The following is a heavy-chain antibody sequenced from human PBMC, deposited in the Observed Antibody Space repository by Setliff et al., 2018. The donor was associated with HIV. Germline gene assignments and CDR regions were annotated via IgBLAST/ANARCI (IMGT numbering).Heavy chain of an antibody. CDR3: ARRSDWFDP. CDR2: IYTSGNT. Sequence: PSETLSLTCTVSGGSVSISDWSWIRQPPGKGLEWIGCIYTSGNTNYDPSLKSRVTISVDTSKNQFSLKLASVTAADTAVHFCARRSDWFDPWGQGTLVTVSS. J-gene: IGHJ5*02. CDR1: GGSVSISD. V-gene: IGHV4-4*09.